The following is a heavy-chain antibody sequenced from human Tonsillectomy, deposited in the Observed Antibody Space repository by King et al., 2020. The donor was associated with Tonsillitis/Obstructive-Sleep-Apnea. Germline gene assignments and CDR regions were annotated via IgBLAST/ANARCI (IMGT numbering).Heavy chain of an antibody. CDR2: IKQDGGEK. Sequence: VQLVESGGGLVQPGGSLRVSCAASGFIFSDSWMSWVRQAPGKGLEWVANIKQDGGEKYYVDSVKGRFTISRDNAKNSLFLQMSSLKASDTAMYYCARQIGGYYDSSGDYWGQGTLVTVSS. D-gene: IGHD3-22*01. V-gene: IGHV3-7*03. CDR3: ARQIGGYYDSSGDY. CDR1: GFIFSDSW. J-gene: IGHJ4*02.